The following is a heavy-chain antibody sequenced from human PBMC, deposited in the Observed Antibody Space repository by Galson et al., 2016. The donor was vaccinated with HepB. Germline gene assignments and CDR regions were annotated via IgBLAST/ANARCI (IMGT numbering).Heavy chain of an antibody. CDR2: IIPFFGPA. CDR1: GGTFSSYA. CDR3: ARRGGSYYYFYY. V-gene: IGHV1-69*13. J-gene: IGHJ4*02. D-gene: IGHD1-26*01. Sequence: SVKVSCKASGGTFSSYAISWVRQAPGQGLEWMGGIIPFFGPANYAQKFQGRVTITADESTSTVYMELRSLRSEETAVYYCARRGGSYYYFYYWGQGTLVTVSS.